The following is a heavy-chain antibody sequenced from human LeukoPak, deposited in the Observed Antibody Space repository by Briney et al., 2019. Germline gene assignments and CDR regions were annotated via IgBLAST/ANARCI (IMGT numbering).Heavy chain of an antibody. CDR1: GFTFSSYG. Sequence: GGSLRLSCAASGFTFSSYGMHWVRQAPGKGLEWVAVISSDGSNKYYADSVKGRFTISRDNSKNTLSLQMNSLRTEDTAVFYCAKGSGGSGSFYNHFDCWGQGTLVTVSS. CDR3: AKGSGGSGSFYNHFDC. J-gene: IGHJ4*02. V-gene: IGHV3-30*18. D-gene: IGHD3-10*01. CDR2: ISSDGSNK.